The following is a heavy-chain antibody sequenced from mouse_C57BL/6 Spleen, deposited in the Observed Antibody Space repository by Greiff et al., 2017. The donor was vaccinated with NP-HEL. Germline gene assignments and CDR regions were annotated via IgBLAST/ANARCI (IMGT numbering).Heavy chain of an antibody. D-gene: IGHD2-2*01. J-gene: IGHJ2*01. CDR2: IDPADGDT. CDR3: TLSTMVTTFDY. V-gene: IGHV14-1*01. CDR1: GFNIKDYY. Sequence: VQLQQSGAELVRPGASVKLSCTASGFNIKDYYMHWVKQMPEQGLAWIGRIDPADGDTEYAPKVQGKATMTADTASNTAYLQLSSLTSEDTAVYYCTLSTMVTTFDYWGQGTTLTVSS.